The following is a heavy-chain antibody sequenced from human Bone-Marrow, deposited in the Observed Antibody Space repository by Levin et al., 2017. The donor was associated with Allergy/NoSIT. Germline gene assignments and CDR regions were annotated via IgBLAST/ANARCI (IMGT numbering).Heavy chain of an antibody. CDR3: ARGRGLGSYYFHYGMDV. Sequence: PGGSLRLSCFASGFTFSSFGMNWVRQAPGKGLEWVAFIWSDGSKKEYAGSVKGRFAISRDNSKNSLYLEMNSLRAEDTALYYCARGRGLGSYYFHYGMDVWGQGTTVTVS. V-gene: IGHV3-33*01. CDR2: IWSDGSKK. D-gene: IGHD1-26*01. CDR1: GFTFSSFG. J-gene: IGHJ6*02.